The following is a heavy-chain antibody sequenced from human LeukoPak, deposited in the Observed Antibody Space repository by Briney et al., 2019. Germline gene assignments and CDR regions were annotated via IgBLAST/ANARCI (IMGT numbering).Heavy chain of an antibody. V-gene: IGHV3-7*01. CDR1: GFTFSTHW. CDR2: IKQDGSEE. D-gene: IGHD3-3*01. Sequence: PGGSLRLSCAASGFTFSTHWMTWVRQAPGKGLECVAKIKQDGSEEYYVDSVKGRFTISRDNAKNSLYLQMNSLRAEDTAVYYCARDPGYDFWSGYYPGLFDYWGQGTLVTVSS. CDR3: ARDPGYDFWSGYYPGLFDY. J-gene: IGHJ4*02.